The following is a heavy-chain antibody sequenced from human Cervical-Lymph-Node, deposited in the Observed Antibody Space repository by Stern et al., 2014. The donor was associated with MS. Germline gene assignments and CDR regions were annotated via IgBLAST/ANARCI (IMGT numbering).Heavy chain of an antibody. D-gene: IGHD2-21*02. Sequence: VHLVESGGGVVQPGRSLTLSCSTSGFSFTFSPYDMHWVRQAPGKGLEWVAVMSYDGNNKNYADSVKGRFIISRDISKNTLYLQMNSLRVEDTAIYYCATEKGACSGDDCHVTFDSWGQGTLVTVSS. CDR2: MSYDGNNK. CDR1: GFSFTFSPYD. J-gene: IGHJ4*02. V-gene: IGHV3-30*03. CDR3: ATEKGACSGDDCHVTFDS.